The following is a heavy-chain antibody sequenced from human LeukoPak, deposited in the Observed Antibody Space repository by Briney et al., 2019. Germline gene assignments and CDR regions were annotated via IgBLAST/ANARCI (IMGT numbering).Heavy chain of an antibody. V-gene: IGHV1-18*01. J-gene: IGHJ6*03. CDR1: GYTFTSSG. Sequence: GASVKVSCKASGYTFTSSGIRGVRQAPGQGLEWMGWISVYKGDTNYAQKLQGRVTMATDTSTSTAYMELRSLRSDDTDVYYCARLVYYDSSGYYYVVGGDYYYYMDVWGKGTTVSVSS. D-gene: IGHD3-22*01. CDR3: ARLVYYDSSGYYYVVGGDYYYYMDV. CDR2: ISVYKGDT.